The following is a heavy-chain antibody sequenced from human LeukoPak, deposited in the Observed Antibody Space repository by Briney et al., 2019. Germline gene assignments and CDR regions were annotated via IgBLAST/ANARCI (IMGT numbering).Heavy chain of an antibody. D-gene: IGHD3-10*01. J-gene: IGHJ2*01. CDR3: ARGYSSTGFGEYFDL. Sequence: SETLSLTCAVHGGSFSGYYWSWIRQPPGKGLDWIGEINHSGSSNYNPSLKSRVTISVDTSKNQFSLKLRSVTAADTAVYYCARGYSSTGFGEYFDLWGRGTLATVSS. CDR1: GGSFSGYY. V-gene: IGHV4-34*01. CDR2: INHSGSS.